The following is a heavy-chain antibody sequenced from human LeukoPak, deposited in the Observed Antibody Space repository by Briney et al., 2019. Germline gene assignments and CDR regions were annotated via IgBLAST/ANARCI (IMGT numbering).Heavy chain of an antibody. CDR2: INSDGSST. Sequence: GGSLRLSCAASGFTFSIYWMHWVRQAPGKGLAWVSRINSDGSSTNYADSVKGRFTISRDNAKNTLYLQMNSLRAEDTAVYYCARDVVDITPYWGQGTLVTVSS. D-gene: IGHD3-3*01. CDR1: GFTFSIYW. J-gene: IGHJ4*02. CDR3: ARDVVDITPY. V-gene: IGHV3-74*01.